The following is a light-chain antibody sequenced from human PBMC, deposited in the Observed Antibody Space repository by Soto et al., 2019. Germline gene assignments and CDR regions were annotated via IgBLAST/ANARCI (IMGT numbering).Light chain of an antibody. CDR2: TAY. CDR1: QSISGY. V-gene: IGKV1-39*01. Sequence: DIKMTQSPSSLSASVGDRVTITSRASQSISGYLNWYQQKPGRAPKLLIYTAYSLQSGVTSRFSGSGSGTDFTLTISSLQPEDFATYHCQPGYTTPITFGPGTRLEIK. CDR3: QPGYTTPIT. J-gene: IGKJ5*01.